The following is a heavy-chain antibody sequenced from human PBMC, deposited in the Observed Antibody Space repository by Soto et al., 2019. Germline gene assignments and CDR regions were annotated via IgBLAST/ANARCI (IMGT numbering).Heavy chain of an antibody. V-gene: IGHV1-2*04. D-gene: IGHD3-3*01. CDR3: ARGYDFWSGTPYGMDV. Sequence: QVQLVQSGAEVKKPGASVKVSCKASGYTFTGYYMHWVRQAPGQGLEWMGWINPNSGGTNYARKFQGWVTMTRDTSISTADMELSRLRSDDTAVYYCARGYDFWSGTPYGMDVWGQGTTVTVSS. CDR1: GYTFTGYY. J-gene: IGHJ6*02. CDR2: INPNSGGT.